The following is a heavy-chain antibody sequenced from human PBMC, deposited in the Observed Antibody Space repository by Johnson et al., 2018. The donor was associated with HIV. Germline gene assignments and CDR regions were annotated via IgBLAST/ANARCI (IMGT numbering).Heavy chain of an antibody. V-gene: IGHV3-66*02. CDR1: GFTFSDYY. J-gene: IGHJ3*02. CDR2: IYSDGST. Sequence: VQLVESGGGLVKPGGSLRLSCAASGFTFSDYYISWVRQAPGRGLEWVSLIYSDGSTYYADSVKGRFTISRDDSKNTLYLQMSSLRAEDTAVYYCARGGGSSSWYQADAFDIWGQGTMVTVSS. D-gene: IGHD6-13*01. CDR3: ARGGGSSSWYQADAFDI.